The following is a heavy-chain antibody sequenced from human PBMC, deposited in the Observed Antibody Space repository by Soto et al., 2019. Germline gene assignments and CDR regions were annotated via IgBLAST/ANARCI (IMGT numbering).Heavy chain of an antibody. J-gene: IGHJ4*02. V-gene: IGHV1-2*02. Sequence: ASVKVSCQASGYTFTGYYMHWVRQAPGQGLEWMGWINPNSGGPNSAQKFQGRVTMTRDTSISTAYMELSRLRSDDTAVSYCAREFGYCSSTSCRNYYFDYWGQ. CDR3: AREFGYCSSTSCRNYYFDY. D-gene: IGHD2-2*01. CDR1: GYTFTGYY. CDR2: INPNSGGP.